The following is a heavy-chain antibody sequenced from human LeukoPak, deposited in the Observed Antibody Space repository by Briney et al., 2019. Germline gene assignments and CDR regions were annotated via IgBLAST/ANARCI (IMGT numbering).Heavy chain of an antibody. D-gene: IGHD3-3*01. CDR1: GFTFSSYW. J-gene: IGHJ3*02. Sequence: GGSLRLSCAASGFTFSSYWMTWIRQSPGKGLEWVSSMSDIGPNTYYADSVKGRFTTSRDTSKNTVFLQMNSLRAEDTALYYCARRLSLRFDAFAIWGPGTMVTVSS. V-gene: IGHV3-23*01. CDR2: MSDIGPNT. CDR3: ARRLSLRFDAFAI.